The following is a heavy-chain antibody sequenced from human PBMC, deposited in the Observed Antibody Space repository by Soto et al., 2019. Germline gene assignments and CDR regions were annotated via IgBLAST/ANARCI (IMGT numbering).Heavy chain of an antibody. J-gene: IGHJ6*03. Sequence: GGSLRLSCAASGFTFSSYWMSWVRQAPGKGLEWVANIKQDGSEKYYVDSVKGRFTISRDNAKNSLYLQMNSLRAEDTAVYYCARGYNDYGDYGDYYYYYMDVWGKGTTVTVSS. CDR2: IKQDGSEK. V-gene: IGHV3-7*01. D-gene: IGHD4-17*01. CDR3: ARGYNDYGDYGDYYYYYMDV. CDR1: GFTFSSYW.